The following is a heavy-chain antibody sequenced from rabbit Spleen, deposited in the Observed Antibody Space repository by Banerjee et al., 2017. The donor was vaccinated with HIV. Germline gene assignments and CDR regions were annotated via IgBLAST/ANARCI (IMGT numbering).Heavy chain of an antibody. J-gene: IGHJ4*01. CDR2: IDST. V-gene: IGHV1S45*01. CDR3: ARVSETSGWGEDL. Sequence: QQQLEESGGGLVKPGGTLTLTCTASGFTISGYHICWVRQAPGKGLEWIACIDSTYYASWAKGRFIMSRTSSTTVTLQMTSLTVADTATYFCARVSETSGWGEDLWGQGTLVTVS. D-gene: IGHD4-1*01. CDR1: GFTISGYH.